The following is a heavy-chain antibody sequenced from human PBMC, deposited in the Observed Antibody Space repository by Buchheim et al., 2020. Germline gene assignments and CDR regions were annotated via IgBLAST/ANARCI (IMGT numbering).Heavy chain of an antibody. J-gene: IGHJ4*02. CDR2: IYYSGST. Sequence: QVQLQESGPGLVKPSETLSLTCTVSGGSISSYYWSWIRQPPGKGLEWIGYIYYSGSTNYNPSLKSRVTISVDTSKNQFSLKLSSVTAADTAVYYCARVSCSGGSCYLFWDSRSNYFDYWGQGTL. D-gene: IGHD2-15*01. CDR1: GGSISSYY. V-gene: IGHV4-59*01. CDR3: ARVSCSGGSCYLFWDSRSNYFDY.